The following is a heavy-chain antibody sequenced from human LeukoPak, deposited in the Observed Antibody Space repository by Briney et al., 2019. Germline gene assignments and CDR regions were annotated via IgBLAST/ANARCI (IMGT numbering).Heavy chain of an antibody. CDR1: GGSISSYY. Sequence: PSQTLSLTCTVSGGSISSYYWSWIRQPPGKGLEWIGYIYYSGSTNYNPSLKSRVTISVDTSKNQFSLKLSSVTAADTAVYYCARDSGDGGNAVSVDYWGQGTLVTVSS. CDR3: ARDSGDGGNAVSVDY. CDR2: IYYSGST. D-gene: IGHD4-23*01. V-gene: IGHV4-59*01. J-gene: IGHJ4*02.